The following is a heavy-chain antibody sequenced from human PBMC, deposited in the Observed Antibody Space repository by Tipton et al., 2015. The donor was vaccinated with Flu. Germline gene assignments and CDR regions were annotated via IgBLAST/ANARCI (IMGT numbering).Heavy chain of an antibody. J-gene: IGHJ3*01. D-gene: IGHD4-23*01. Sequence: TLSLTCTISGGSFSAYYWSWIRQSPGKGLEWIGEVNHSGGTNYNPSLKGRVTISLDTSKNHFSLELSSVTAADTAVYYCAGTMLVTPDAFDVWGQGTMVTVFS. CDR2: VNHSGGT. CDR3: AGTMLVTPDAFDV. V-gene: IGHV4-34*01. CDR1: GGSFSAYY.